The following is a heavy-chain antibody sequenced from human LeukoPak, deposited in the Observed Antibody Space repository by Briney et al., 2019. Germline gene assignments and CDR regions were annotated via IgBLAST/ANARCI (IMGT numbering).Heavy chain of an antibody. CDR3: AKDRVSPGFNWFYP. D-gene: IGHD2/OR15-2a*01. CDR2: INGRGDNT. V-gene: IGHV3-23*01. CDR1: GVIISSYA. J-gene: IGHJ5*02. Sequence: GGSLRVSCAASGVIISSYAMSWVRQAPGKGVEGVSAINGRGDNTYYTDFVKGRFTISRDNSKSTLYLQMNSLRTEDTAVYYCAKDRVSPGFNWFYPWGQGTLVTVSS.